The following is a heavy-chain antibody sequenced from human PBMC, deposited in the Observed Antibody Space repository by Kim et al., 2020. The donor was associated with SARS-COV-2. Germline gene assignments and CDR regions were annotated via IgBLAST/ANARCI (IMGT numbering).Heavy chain of an antibody. CDR1: GYTFTGYY. CDR3: ASRYSGYEYYYYYYGMDV. V-gene: IGHV1-2*06. D-gene: IGHD5-12*01. Sequence: ASVKVSCKASGYTFTGYYMHWVRQAPGQGLEWMGRINPNSGGTNYAQKFQGRVTMTRDTSISTAYMELSRLRSDDTAVYYCASRYSGYEYYYYYYGMDVWGQGTTVTVSS. CDR2: INPNSGGT. J-gene: IGHJ6*02.